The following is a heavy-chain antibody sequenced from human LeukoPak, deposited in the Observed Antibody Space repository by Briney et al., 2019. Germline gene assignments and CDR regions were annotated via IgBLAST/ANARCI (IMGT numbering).Heavy chain of an antibody. D-gene: IGHD1-14*01. V-gene: IGHV3-74*01. Sequence: GGSLRLSCAASGFSFSSYWMHWVRQAPGKGLVWVSRIKSDGTSTSYADSVKGRFTISRDNAKNTLYLQMDSLRAEDTAVYYCAKAGTSAPGDYWGQGTLVPVSS. CDR2: IKSDGTST. J-gene: IGHJ4*02. CDR1: GFSFSSYW. CDR3: AKAGTSAPGDY.